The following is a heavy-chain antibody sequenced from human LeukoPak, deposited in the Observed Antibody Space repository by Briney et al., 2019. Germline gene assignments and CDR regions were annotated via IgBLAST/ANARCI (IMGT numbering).Heavy chain of an antibody. CDR3: AKALFDRLEDY. J-gene: IGHJ4*02. CDR1: GFTFSSYA. CDR2: ISYDGSNK. D-gene: IGHD3-9*01. Sequence: GGSLRLSCAASGFTFSSYAMHWVRQAPGKGLEWVAVISYDGSNKYYADSVKGRFTISRDNSKNTLYLQMNSLRAEDTAVYYCAKALFDRLEDYWGQGTLVTVSS. V-gene: IGHV3-30-3*01.